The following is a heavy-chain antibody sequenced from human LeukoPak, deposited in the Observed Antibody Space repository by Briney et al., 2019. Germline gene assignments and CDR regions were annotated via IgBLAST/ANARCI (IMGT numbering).Heavy chain of an antibody. CDR2: IRYDGSNK. J-gene: IGHJ4*02. CDR1: GSTFSSYG. CDR3: ARGSTHYDVLTGYHYYFDY. V-gene: IGHV3-30*02. Sequence: GGSLRLSCAASGSTFSSYGMHWVRQAPGKGLEWVAFIRYDGSNKYYADSVKGRFTISRDNSKNTLYLQMNSLRAEDTAVYYCARGSTHYDVLTGYHYYFDYWGQGTLVTVSS. D-gene: IGHD3-9*01.